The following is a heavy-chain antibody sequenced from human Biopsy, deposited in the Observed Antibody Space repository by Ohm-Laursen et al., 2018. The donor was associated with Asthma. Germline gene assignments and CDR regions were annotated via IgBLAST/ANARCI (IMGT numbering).Heavy chain of an antibody. V-gene: IGHV3-23*01. CDR3: ARGLDYSGRSGFDY. D-gene: IGHD3-10*01. Sequence: SLRLSCTASGFTFSSSAMSWVRQVPGKGLERVSAITGSGGTTYYADSVKGRFTISRDNSMNTLYLHMNSLRVEDTAVYYCARGLDYSGRSGFDYWGQGTLVTVSS. J-gene: IGHJ4*02. CDR1: GFTFSSSA. CDR2: ITGSGGTT.